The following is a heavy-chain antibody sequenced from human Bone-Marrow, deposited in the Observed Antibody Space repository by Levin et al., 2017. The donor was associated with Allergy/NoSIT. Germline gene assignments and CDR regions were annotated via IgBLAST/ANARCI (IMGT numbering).Heavy chain of an antibody. CDR2: IYYSGST. D-gene: IGHD1-7*01. Sequence: SETLSLTCSVSGGSISQYYWSWIRQPPGKGLEWIGYIYYSGSTNYNPSLKSRVTISVDTSKNQFSLKLSSVTAANPAVYYFPRHRPGFRLELRFGPLNDHGMDVWGQGTTVTVSS. V-gene: IGHV4-59*01. CDR1: GGSISQYY. J-gene: IGHJ6*02. CDR3: PRHRPGFRLELRFGPLNDHGMDV.